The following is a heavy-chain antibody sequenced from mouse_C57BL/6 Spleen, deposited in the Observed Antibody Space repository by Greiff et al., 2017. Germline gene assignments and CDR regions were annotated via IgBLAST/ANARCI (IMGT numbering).Heavy chain of an antibody. CDR2: ISDGGSYT. D-gene: IGHD2-5*01. CDR1: GFTFSSYA. V-gene: IGHV5-4*01. J-gene: IGHJ3*01. CDR3: AREGYHYSNYVFAY. Sequence: EVQGVESGGGLVKPGGSLKLSCAASGFTFSSYAMSWVRQTPEKRLEWVATISDGGSYTYYPDNVKGRFTISRDNAKNNLYLQMSHLKSEDTAMYYCAREGYHYSNYVFAYWGQGTLVTVSA.